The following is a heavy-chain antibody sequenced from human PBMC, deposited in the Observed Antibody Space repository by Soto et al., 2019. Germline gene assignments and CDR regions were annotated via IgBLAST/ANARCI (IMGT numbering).Heavy chain of an antibody. CDR2: VYSGGAT. J-gene: IGHJ4*02. V-gene: IGHV3-53*01. D-gene: IGHD1-26*01. CDR1: GFSVTNHF. Sequence: GGSLRLSCAASGFSVTNHFMNWVRQAPAKGLEWVSVVYSGGATYYADSVKGRFTISRDNSKNTLYLQMHSLRADDTAVYFCARSGSYVNGFDYWGQGTLVTVSS. CDR3: ARSGSYVNGFDY.